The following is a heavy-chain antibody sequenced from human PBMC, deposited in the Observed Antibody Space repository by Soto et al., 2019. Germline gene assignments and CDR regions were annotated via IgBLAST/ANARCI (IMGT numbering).Heavy chain of an antibody. CDR1: GFTFSSYS. V-gene: IGHV3-21*01. Sequence: PGGSLRLSCAASGFTFSSYSMNWVRQAPGKGLEWVSSISSSSSYIYYADSVKGRFTISRDNAKNSLYLQMNSLRAEDTAVYYCARDLYSSSGYDPCITFDYWGQGTLVTVSS. CDR3: ARDLYSSSGYDPCITFDY. J-gene: IGHJ4*02. D-gene: IGHD6-13*01. CDR2: ISSSSSYI.